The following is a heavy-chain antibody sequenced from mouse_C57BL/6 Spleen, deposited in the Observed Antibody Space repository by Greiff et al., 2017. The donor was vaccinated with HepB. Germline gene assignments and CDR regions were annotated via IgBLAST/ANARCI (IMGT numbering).Heavy chain of an antibody. CDR3: ARSLTGTGDFDY. V-gene: IGHV1-26*01. CDR1: GYTFTDYY. CDR2: INPNNGGT. Sequence: VQLQQSGPELVKPGASVKISCKASGYTFTDYYMNWVKQSHGKSLEWIGDINPNNGGTSYNQKFKGKATLTVDKSSSTAYMELRSLTSEDSAVYYCARSLTGTGDFDYWGQGTTLTVSS. J-gene: IGHJ2*01. D-gene: IGHD4-1*01.